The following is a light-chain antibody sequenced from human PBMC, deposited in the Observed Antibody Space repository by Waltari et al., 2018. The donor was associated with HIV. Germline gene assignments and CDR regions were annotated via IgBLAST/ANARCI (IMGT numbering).Light chain of an antibody. J-gene: IGLJ1*01. V-gene: IGLV3-1*01. CDR1: NLGAKY. CDR2: QDH. Sequence: SYDLTQPPSVSVSPGQTTSITCSGDNLGAKYVCWYQQKPGQSPIMIIYQDHKRPSGIPERFSGSNSGTTATLTITGTQAVDEADYYCQTWDSDNYVFGPGTKVTV. CDR3: QTWDSDNYV.